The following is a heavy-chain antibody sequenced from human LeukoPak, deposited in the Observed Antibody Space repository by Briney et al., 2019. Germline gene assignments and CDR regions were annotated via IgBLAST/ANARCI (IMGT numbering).Heavy chain of an antibody. CDR3: AREGITGTAVDY. V-gene: IGHV4-4*07. CDR1: NGSMRSYY. CDR2: IYTSGST. Sequence: SETLSLTCTVSNGSMRSYYWTWIRQPAGKGLEWIGRIYTSGSTNYNPSLKSRVTISVDTSKNQFSLKLSSVTAADTAVYYCAREGITGTAVDYWGQGTLVTVSS. D-gene: IGHD1-20*01. J-gene: IGHJ4*02.